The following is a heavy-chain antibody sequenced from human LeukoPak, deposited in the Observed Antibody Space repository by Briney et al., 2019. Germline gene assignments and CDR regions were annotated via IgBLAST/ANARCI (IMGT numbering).Heavy chain of an antibody. J-gene: IGHJ6*02. CDR3: AKALTPPPTTVTTVWYYSCMDV. D-gene: IGHD4-17*01. CDR1: GYTFSSYA. Sequence: GGSLRLSCAASGYTFSSYAMSWVRQAPGKGLEWVSSISGNGGSTYYADSVKSRFTISRDKSKDTLYLQMNSLRAEDTAVYYCAKALTPPPTTVTTVWYYSCMDVWGQGTTVTVSS. V-gene: IGHV3-23*01. CDR2: ISGNGGST.